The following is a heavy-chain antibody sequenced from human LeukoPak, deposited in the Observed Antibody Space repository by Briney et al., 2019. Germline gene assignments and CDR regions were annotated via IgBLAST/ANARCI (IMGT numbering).Heavy chain of an antibody. J-gene: IGHJ4*02. CDR1: GGTFSSYD. D-gene: IGHD3-16*01. Sequence: PSETLSLTCAASGGTFSSYDMSWVRQPPGKGLEWIGEISHSGSTNYNPSLKSRVTISVDTSKNQFSLKLSSGTAAATAMYYCAVVQTFAEIYWGQGTLVTVSS. CDR2: ISHSGST. V-gene: IGHV4-34*08. CDR3: AVVQTFAEIY.